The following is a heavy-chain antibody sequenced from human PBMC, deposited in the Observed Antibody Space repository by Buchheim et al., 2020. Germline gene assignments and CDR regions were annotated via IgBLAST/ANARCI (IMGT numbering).Heavy chain of an antibody. CDR2: IYTSGST. Sequence: QVQLQESGPGLVKPSQTLSLTCTVSGGSISSGSYYWSWIRQPAGKGLEWIGRIYTSGSTNYNPSLKSRVTISVDTSKNQFSLKLSSVTAADTAVYYCARDRCSGRSCYLAYWRQGTL. D-gene: IGHD2-15*01. CDR1: GGSISSGSYY. CDR3: ARDRCSGRSCYLAY. J-gene: IGHJ4*02. V-gene: IGHV4-61*02.